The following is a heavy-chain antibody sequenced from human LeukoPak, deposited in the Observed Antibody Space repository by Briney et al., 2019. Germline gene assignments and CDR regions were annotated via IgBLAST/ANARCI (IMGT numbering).Heavy chain of an antibody. Sequence: SETLSLTCTVSGGSISSSSYYWGWIRQPPGKGLEWIGSIYYSGSTYYNPSLKSRVTISVDTSKNQFSLKLSSVTAADTAVYYCARAAYYYYYMDVWGKGTTAIVSS. V-gene: IGHV4-39*07. J-gene: IGHJ6*03. CDR2: IYYSGST. CDR3: ARAAYYYYYMDV. D-gene: IGHD2-15*01. CDR1: GGSISSSSYY.